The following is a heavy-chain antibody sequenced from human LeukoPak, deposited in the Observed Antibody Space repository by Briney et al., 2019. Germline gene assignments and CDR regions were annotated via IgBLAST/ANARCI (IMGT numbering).Heavy chain of an antibody. V-gene: IGHV3-7*01. CDR2: IKHNGGEK. J-gene: IGHJ5*02. Sequence: GGSLRLSCVASGFTFTDYFMSWVRQAPGKGLEWVASIKHNGGEKYYVDSVKGRFTISRDNAKNSLYLEMSSLRAEDTAIYYCARDKGVVGTLAPWGQGTLVTVSS. CDR1: GFTFTDYF. D-gene: IGHD1-26*01. CDR3: ARDKGVVGTLAP.